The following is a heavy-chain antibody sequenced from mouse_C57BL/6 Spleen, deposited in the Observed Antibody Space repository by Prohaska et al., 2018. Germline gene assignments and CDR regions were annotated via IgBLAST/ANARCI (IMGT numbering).Heavy chain of an antibody. V-gene: IGHV1-15*01. CDR1: DYE. CDR3: TSSKTWFAY. J-gene: IGHJ3*01. Sequence: DYEMHWVKQTPVHGLEWIGAIDPETGGTAYNQKFKGKAILTADKSSSTAYMELRSLTSEDSAVYYCTSSKTWFAYWGQGTLVTVSA. CDR2: IDPETGGT.